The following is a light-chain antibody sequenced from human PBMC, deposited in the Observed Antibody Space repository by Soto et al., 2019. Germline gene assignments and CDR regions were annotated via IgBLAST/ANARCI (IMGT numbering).Light chain of an antibody. V-gene: IGKV1-5*03. CDR3: QQSNSIPT. CDR1: QSISSW. CDR2: KAS. Sequence: DIQMTQSPSTLSASVGDRVTITCRASQSISSWLAWYQQKPGKAPKLLIYKASSLESGVPSRFSGSGSGTEFTFTISSLQPSDFATYYCQQSNSIPTFGPLTQVEI. J-gene: IGKJ1*01.